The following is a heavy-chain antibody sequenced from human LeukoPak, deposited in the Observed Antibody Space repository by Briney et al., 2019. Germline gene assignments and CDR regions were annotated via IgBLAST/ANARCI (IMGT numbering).Heavy chain of an antibody. CDR2: INHSAST. CDR3: ARQGRITLVRGVPRGNWFDP. Sequence: SETLSLTCAVYGGSFSGYYWSWIRQPPAKGLEWIGEINHSASTNYNPSLKGRVTISVGTSKIQFSLKLSSVTASDTAVYYCARQGRITLVRGVPRGNWFDPWGQGALVSVSS. CDR1: GGSFSGYY. D-gene: IGHD3-10*01. V-gene: IGHV4-34*01. J-gene: IGHJ5*02.